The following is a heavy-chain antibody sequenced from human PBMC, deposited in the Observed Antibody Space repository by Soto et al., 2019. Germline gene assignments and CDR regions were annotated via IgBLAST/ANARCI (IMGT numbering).Heavy chain of an antibody. CDR2: IYYSGST. D-gene: IGHD3-9*01. CDR3: AREVYDILTGQLN. J-gene: IGHJ4*02. CDR1: GGSISSGDYY. Sequence: SETLSLTCTVSGGSISSGDYYWSWIRQPPGKGLEWIGYIYYSGSTYYNPSLKSRVTISVDTSKNQFSLKLSSVTAADTAVYYCAREVYDILTGQLNWGQGTLVTVSS. V-gene: IGHV4-30-4*01.